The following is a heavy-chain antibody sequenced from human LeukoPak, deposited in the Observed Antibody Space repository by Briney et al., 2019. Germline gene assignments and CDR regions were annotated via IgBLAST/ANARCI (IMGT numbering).Heavy chain of an antibody. D-gene: IGHD5-12*01. CDR1: GYTLTELS. CDR3: ATPIVATVPNYFDY. CDR2: FDPEDGET. J-gene: IGHJ4*02. Sequence: ASVKVPCKVSGYTLTELSMHWVRQAPGKGLEWMGGFDPEDGETIYAQKFQGRVTMTEDTSTDTAYMELSSLRSEDTAVYYCATPIVATVPNYFDYWGQGTLVTVSS. V-gene: IGHV1-24*01.